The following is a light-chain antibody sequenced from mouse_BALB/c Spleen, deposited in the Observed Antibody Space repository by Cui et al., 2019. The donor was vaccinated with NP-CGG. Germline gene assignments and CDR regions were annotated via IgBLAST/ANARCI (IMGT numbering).Light chain of an antibody. CDR3: ALWYSNHWV. J-gene: IGLJ1*01. CDR1: TGAVTTSNY. CDR2: GTN. Sequence: ALLPQESPLTTSPGETVTLTCRSSTGAVTTSNYANWVQEKPDHLFTGLIGGTNNRAPGVPARFSGSLIGDKAALTITGAQTEDEAVYFCALWYSNHWVFGGGTKLTVL. V-gene: IGLV1*01.